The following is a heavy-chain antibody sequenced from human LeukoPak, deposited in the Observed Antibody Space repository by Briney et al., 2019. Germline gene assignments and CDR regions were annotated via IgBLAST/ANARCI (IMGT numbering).Heavy chain of an antibody. Sequence: SETLSLTCTVSGGSIRSSSYYWGWIRQPPGKGLDWIGSIYYSGSTSYNASLKSRGTISVDTSKNQFSLKLNSVTAADTAVYFCARQVVAVAGTGYFDYWGQGTLVTVSA. D-gene: IGHD6-19*01. CDR1: GGSIRSSSYY. J-gene: IGHJ4*02. V-gene: IGHV4-39*01. CDR2: IYYSGST. CDR3: ARQVVAVAGTGYFDY.